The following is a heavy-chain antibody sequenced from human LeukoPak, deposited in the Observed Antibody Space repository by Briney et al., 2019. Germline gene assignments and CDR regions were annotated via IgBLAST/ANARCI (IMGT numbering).Heavy chain of an antibody. CDR1: GGSISSYY. CDR2: VYYSGST. CDR3: ARLTDYYYYMDV. D-gene: IGHD4/OR15-4a*01. Sequence: SETLSLTCTVSGGSISSYYWSWIRQPPGKGLEWIGYVYYSGSTNYNPSLKSRVTISVDTSKNQFSLKLSSVTAADTAVYCCARLTDYYYYMDVWGKGTTVTVSS. J-gene: IGHJ6*03. V-gene: IGHV4-59*01.